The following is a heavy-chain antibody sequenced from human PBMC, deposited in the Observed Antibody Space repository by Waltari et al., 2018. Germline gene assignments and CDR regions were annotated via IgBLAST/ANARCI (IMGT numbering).Heavy chain of an antibody. CDR1: GYSISSGYY. V-gene: IGHV4-38-2*02. CDR2: IYHSGST. D-gene: IGHD2-21*01. CDR3: AREGDFLGSHAFDI. J-gene: IGHJ3*02. Sequence: QVQLQESGPGLVKPSETLSLTCTVSGYSISSGYYWGWIRQPPGKGLEWIGSIYHSGSTYYNPSLKRRVTISVDTSKNQFSLKLSSVTAADTAVYYCAREGDFLGSHAFDIWGQGTMVTVSS.